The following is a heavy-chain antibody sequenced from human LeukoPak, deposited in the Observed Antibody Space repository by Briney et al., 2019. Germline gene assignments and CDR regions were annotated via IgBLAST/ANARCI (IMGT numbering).Heavy chain of an antibody. CDR2: IRGSDGST. Sequence: PGGSLRLSCAASGFTLSSYAMSWVRQAPGKGLEWVSSIRGSDGSTYYADSVKGRFTISRDNSKNTVHLQVNSLRPEDTAVYFCAKDDAWIRFASWGQGILVTVSS. CDR1: GFTLSSYA. CDR3: AKDDAWIRFAS. V-gene: IGHV3-23*01. J-gene: IGHJ5*01. D-gene: IGHD5-12*01.